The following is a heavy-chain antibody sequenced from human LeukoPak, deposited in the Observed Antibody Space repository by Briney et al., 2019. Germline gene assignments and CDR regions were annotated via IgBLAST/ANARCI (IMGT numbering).Heavy chain of an antibody. J-gene: IGHJ4*02. V-gene: IGHV4-59*01. D-gene: IGHD4-17*01. Sequence: SETLSLTCTVSGSSISSYYWSWIRQPPGKGLEWIGYIYYSGSTNYNPSLKSRVTISVDTSKNQFSLKLSSVTAADTAVYYCARGLGLGDYPANFDYWGQGTLVTVSS. CDR3: ARGLGLGDYPANFDY. CDR2: IYYSGST. CDR1: GSSISSYY.